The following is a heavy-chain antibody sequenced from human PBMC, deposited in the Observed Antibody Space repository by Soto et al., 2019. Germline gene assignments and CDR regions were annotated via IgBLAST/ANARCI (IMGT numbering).Heavy chain of an antibody. CDR2: ISYDGSNK. V-gene: IGHV3-30-3*01. Sequence: GGSLRLSCAASGFTFSSYAMHWVRQAPGKGLEWVAVISYDGSNKYYADSVKGRFTISRDNPKNTLYLQMNSLRAEDTAVYYCAIVTTVSDPFDYWGQGTLVTVSS. J-gene: IGHJ4*02. CDR1: GFTFSSYA. CDR3: AIVTTVSDPFDY. D-gene: IGHD4-17*01.